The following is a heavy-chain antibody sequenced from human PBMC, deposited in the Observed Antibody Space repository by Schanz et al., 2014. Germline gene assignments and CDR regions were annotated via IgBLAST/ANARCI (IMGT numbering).Heavy chain of an antibody. V-gene: IGHV4-61*02. CDR1: GGSIRSGTYY. Sequence: QVQLQESGPGLVKPSQTLSLTCTVSGGSIRSGTYYWSWIRQPAGKALEWVGRVFPNGITNYNPSPKTRVTIALNTSKDQFSLPLTSPTAAYTAVYYCARDTTWRLDLWGRGTLVTVSS. CDR2: VFPNGIT. D-gene: IGHD1-1*01. CDR3: ARDTTWRLDL. J-gene: IGHJ2*01.